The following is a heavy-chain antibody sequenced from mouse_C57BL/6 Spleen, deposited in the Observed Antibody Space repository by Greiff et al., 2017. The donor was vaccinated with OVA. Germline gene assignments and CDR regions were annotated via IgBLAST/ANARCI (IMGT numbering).Heavy chain of an antibody. CDR1: GYTFTSYW. V-gene: IGHV1-55*01. J-gene: IGHJ2*01. CDR2: IYPGSGST. CDR3: ARWLFDY. Sequence: QVQLQQPGAELVKPGASVKMSCKASGYTFTSYWITWVKQRPGQGLEWIGDIYPGSGSTNYNEKFKSKATLTVDKSSSTAYMQLSSLTSEDSAVYYCARWLFDYWGQGTTLTVSS.